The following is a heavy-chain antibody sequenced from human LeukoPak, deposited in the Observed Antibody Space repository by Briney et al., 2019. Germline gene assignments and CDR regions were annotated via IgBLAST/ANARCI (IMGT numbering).Heavy chain of an antibody. CDR2: INPNSGGT. J-gene: IGHJ4*02. CDR1: GYTFTGYY. CDR3: ARDRLEGNYYDSSGYQTFDY. D-gene: IGHD3-22*01. Sequence: GASVKVSCKASGYTFTGYYMHWVRQAPGQGLKWMGRINPNSGGTNYAQKFQGRVTMTRDTSISTAYMELSRLRSDDTAVYYCARDRLEGNYYDSSGYQTFDYWGQGTLVTVSS. V-gene: IGHV1-2*06.